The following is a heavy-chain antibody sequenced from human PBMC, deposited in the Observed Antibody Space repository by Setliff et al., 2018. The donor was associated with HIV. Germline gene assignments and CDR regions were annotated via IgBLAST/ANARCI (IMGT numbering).Heavy chain of an antibody. CDR2: IYPGGAS. D-gene: IGHD3-10*01. CDR1: GLSVGDNY. Sequence: GGSLRLSCVASGLSVGDNYVARVRLAPGGGLEWVSVIYPGGASFYSDSVKGRFIISRDISANRVYLQTNSLRDDDTAMYYCARDRVISVRGVLRSTFDPWGRGTRVTVSS. CDR3: ARDRVISVRGVLRSTFDP. V-gene: IGHV3-66*01. J-gene: IGHJ5*02.